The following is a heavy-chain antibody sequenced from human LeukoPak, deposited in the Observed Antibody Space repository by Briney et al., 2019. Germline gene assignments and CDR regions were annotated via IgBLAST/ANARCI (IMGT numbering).Heavy chain of an antibody. Sequence: SETLSLTCTVSGYSISSGFYWGWIRQPPGKGLEWIGNIDDGGNTYYNPSLKSRVTISVDTSKNQFSLKLSSVTAADTAVYYCARDNPAFDIWGQGTMVTVSS. D-gene: IGHD1-14*01. CDR3: ARDNPAFDI. V-gene: IGHV4-38-2*02. J-gene: IGHJ3*02. CDR1: GYSISSGFY. CDR2: IDDGGNT.